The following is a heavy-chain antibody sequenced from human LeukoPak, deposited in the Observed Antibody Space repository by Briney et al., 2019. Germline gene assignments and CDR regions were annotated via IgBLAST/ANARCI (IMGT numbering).Heavy chain of an antibody. V-gene: IGHV3-7*03. D-gene: IGHD3-10*01. Sequence: SGGSLRLSCAASEFTFSKFWMGWVRQAPGKGLEWVAKISEDGRKTYYVDAVKGRFIISRDNGKNSLYLQMNSLRVEDTAVYYCARGPLVYDSVNFWGQGTLVTVSS. CDR2: ISEDGRKT. CDR1: EFTFSKFW. CDR3: ARGPLVYDSVNF. J-gene: IGHJ4*02.